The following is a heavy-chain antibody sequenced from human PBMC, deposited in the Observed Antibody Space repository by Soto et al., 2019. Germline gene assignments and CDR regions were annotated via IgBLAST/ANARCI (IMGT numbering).Heavy chain of an antibody. D-gene: IGHD3-10*02. Sequence: PGGSLRFSCVGSGFIFSNNGMHWVRQTPGKGLEWVAFMSYDGSDTFYADSVKGRFTISRDNCKNTLFLHMSNLRAEDTAMYYCTIVRVADSALDHWGHGTLVTVSS. J-gene: IGHJ4*01. CDR3: TIVRVADSALDH. CDR1: GFIFSNNG. V-gene: IGHV3-30*02. CDR2: MSYDGSDT.